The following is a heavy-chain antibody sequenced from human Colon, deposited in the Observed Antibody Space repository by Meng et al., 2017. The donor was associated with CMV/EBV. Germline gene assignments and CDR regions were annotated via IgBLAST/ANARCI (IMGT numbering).Heavy chain of an antibody. CDR3: ARARDRDGLYNFDS. CDR1: GGSFSNYA. J-gene: IGHJ4*02. Sequence: QGQLVQSGAEVKKPGSQVKVSCRTSGGSFSNYAVSWVRQGSGQGLEWMGGIVPIFVTPNYAQKFQGRVTVTADESTSTAYMELSSLTSEDTAIYYCARARDRDGLYNFDSWGQGTLVTVSS. V-gene: IGHV1-69*12. D-gene: IGHD5-24*01. CDR2: IVPIFVTP.